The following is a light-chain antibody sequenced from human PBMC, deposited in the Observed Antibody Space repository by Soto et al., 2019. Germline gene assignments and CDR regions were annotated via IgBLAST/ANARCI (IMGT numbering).Light chain of an antibody. J-gene: IGLJ2*01. CDR2: EGS. CDR3: CSYTSSDTMI. Sequence: QSALTQPASVSGSPGQSITISCTGTNSDVGNYNLVSWYQQHPGEAPKLMIYEGSKRPSGVSNRFSGSKSGNTASLTISGLRAEDEAEYSCCSYTSSDTMIFGGGTQLTVL. V-gene: IGLV2-23*01. CDR1: NSDVGNYNL.